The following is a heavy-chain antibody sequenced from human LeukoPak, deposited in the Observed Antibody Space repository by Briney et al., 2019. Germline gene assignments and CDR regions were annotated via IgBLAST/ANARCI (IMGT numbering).Heavy chain of an antibody. D-gene: IGHD2-15*01. Sequence: ASVKVSCKGSGYTFTDYYLHWVRQAPGQGLEWVGYINPRDGGTSSPQNFRGRVTMTTDASSSTAYMELSRLTSDDTAVYYCAREGNGLLSKDLDYWGQGTLVTVSS. CDR1: GYTFTDYY. J-gene: IGHJ4*02. CDR3: AREGNGLLSKDLDY. V-gene: IGHV1-2*02. CDR2: INPRDGGT.